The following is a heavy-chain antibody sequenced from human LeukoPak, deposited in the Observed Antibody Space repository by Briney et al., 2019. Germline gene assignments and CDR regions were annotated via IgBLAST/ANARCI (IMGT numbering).Heavy chain of an antibody. J-gene: IGHJ4*02. CDR3: TSDENTAVPTFRPDH. D-gene: IGHD4-17*01. CDR2: IKEDGSET. V-gene: IGHV3-7*01. Sequence: GGSLRLSCAAAEFTFSRYYMSWVRQTPGKGLKRLANIKEDGSETYYVDSVKGRFTISRDNAKNSLYLQMGSLRAEDTAVYYCTSDENTAVPTFRPDHWGQGTLVTVSS. CDR1: EFTFSRYY.